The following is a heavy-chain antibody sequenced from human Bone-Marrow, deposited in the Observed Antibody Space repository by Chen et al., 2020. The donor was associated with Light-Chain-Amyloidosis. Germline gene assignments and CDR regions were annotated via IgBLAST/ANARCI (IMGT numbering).Heavy chain of an antibody. CDR1: SGMC. D-gene: IGHD3-22*01. CDR3: ARALYDGSGKGWYFDL. J-gene: IGHJ2*01. V-gene: IGHV2-70*01. CDR2: IDWDDDK. Sequence: SGMCVSWIRQPQGKALEWLAVIDWDDDKYCSTSLKTRLTISKDTSKNQVVLTMTNMDPVDTATYYCARALYDGSGKGWYFDLWGRGTLVTVSS.